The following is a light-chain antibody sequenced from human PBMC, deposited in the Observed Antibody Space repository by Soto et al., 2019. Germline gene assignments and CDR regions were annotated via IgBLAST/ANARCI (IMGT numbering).Light chain of an antibody. Sequence: ETVLTQSPGTLSXSPGERATLSCRASQSVSNNYVNWYQQKPGQSPRLLIYDVSNRATGIPDRFSGAGSGTDFTLTISRLEPEDFXVXYXXLYGSSPPNTFGQGTKLEI. CDR3: XLYGSSPPNT. CDR1: QSVSNNY. J-gene: IGKJ2*01. V-gene: IGKV3-20*01. CDR2: DVS.